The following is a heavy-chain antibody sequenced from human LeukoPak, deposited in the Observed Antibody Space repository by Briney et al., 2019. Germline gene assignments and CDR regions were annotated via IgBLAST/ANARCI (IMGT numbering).Heavy chain of an antibody. V-gene: IGHV4-59*08. D-gene: IGHD3-9*01. CDR1: GGSISSYY. CDR3: ARRFYDILTGYFDAFDI. J-gene: IGHJ3*02. CDR2: IYYSGST. Sequence: PSETLSLTCTVSGGSISSYYWSWIRQPPGKGLEWIGYIYYSGSTNYNPSLKSQVTISVDTSKNQFSLKLSSVTAADTAVYYCARRFYDILTGYFDAFDIWGQGTMVTVSS.